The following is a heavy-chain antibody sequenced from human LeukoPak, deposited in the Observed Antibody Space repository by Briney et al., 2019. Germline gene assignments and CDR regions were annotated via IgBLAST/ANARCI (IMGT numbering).Heavy chain of an antibody. J-gene: IGHJ4*02. V-gene: IGHV1-24*01. CDR2: FDPEDGET. D-gene: IGHD5-12*01. CDR1: GYTLTELS. CDR3: ARAWLRLNPYFDY. Sequence: ASVKVSCKVSGYTLTELSMHWVRQAPGKGLEWMGGFDPEDGETIYAQKFQGRVTMTRDTSISTSYMELSRLRSDDTAVYYCARAWLRLNPYFDYWGQGTLVTVSS.